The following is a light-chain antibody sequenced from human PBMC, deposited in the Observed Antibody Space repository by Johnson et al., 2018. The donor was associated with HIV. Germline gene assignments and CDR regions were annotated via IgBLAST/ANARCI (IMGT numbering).Light chain of an antibody. V-gene: IGLV1-51*02. Sequence: QSILTQPPSVSAAPGQKVTISCSGSSSNIGNNYVSWYQQLPGTAPKLLIYENNKRPSGIPDRFYGSKSGPSATLGITGLQTGDEADYYCGTWDSSLSASYVFGTGTKVTVL. CDR3: GTWDSSLSASYV. J-gene: IGLJ1*01. CDR1: SSNIGNNY. CDR2: ENN.